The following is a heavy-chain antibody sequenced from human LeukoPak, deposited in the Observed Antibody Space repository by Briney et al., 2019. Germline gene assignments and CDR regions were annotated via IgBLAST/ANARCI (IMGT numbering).Heavy chain of an antibody. V-gene: IGHV1-2*02. CDR3: ARTPSTSETAAGSFDY. CDR1: GYTFTGYY. D-gene: IGHD6-13*01. CDR2: VNPNSGDT. J-gene: IGHJ4*02. Sequence: ASVKVSCKASGYTFTGYYLHWVRQAPGQGLEWMGCVNPNSGDTNYAQKFQGSVTMTRDTSTSTAYMELRSLRSDDTAVYYCARTPSTSETAAGSFDYWGQGTLVTVSS.